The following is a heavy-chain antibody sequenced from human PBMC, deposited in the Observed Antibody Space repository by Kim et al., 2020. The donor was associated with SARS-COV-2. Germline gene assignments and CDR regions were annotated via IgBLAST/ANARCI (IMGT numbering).Heavy chain of an antibody. CDR3: ARGRDDHPLDV. V-gene: IGHV4-34*01. CDR1: RGSSSGYF. J-gene: IGHJ6*02. CDR2: IDHSGST. Sequence: SETLSLTCAVYRGSSSGYFWSWIRQPPGKGLEWIGEIDHSGSTNYRPSLKSRITISLDTYKNQFSLKMYSVTAADTAVYYCARGRDDHPLDVWGQGTTVTVSS.